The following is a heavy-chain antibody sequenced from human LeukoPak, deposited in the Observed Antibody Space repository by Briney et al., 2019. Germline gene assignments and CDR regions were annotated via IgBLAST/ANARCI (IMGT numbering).Heavy chain of an antibody. Sequence: SETLSLTCTVSGYSISSGYYWGWIRQPPGMGLEWIGSIYHTGSTYYNPSLKSRVTISIDTSRNQFSLRLSSVTAADTAVYYCARDLVTVTKGFDIWGQGTMVSVSS. CDR3: ARDLVTVTKGFDI. V-gene: IGHV4-38-2*02. J-gene: IGHJ3*02. CDR1: GYSISSGYY. D-gene: IGHD4-17*01. CDR2: IYHTGST.